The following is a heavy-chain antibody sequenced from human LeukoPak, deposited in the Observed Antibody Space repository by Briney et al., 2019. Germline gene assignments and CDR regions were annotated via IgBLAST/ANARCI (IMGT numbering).Heavy chain of an antibody. CDR3: ACDVERIAVAGFDY. V-gene: IGHV3-74*03. Sequence: GGSLRLSCAASGVTFSNYWKHCVRQAPGKGLVWVSRINSDGTTTEYADSVKGRFTISRDNAKNTLYLQMNSLRAEDTAVYYCACDVERIAVAGFDYWGQGTLVTVSS. CDR1: GVTFSNYW. D-gene: IGHD6-19*01. CDR2: INSDGTTT. J-gene: IGHJ4*02.